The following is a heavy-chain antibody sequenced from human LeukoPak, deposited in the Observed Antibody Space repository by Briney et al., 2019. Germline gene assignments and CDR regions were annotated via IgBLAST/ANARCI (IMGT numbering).Heavy chain of an antibody. CDR1: GFTFTRYS. Sequence: GGSLRLSCAASGFTFTRYSMNWVRQAPGKGLEWVSTISGGGGSTYYADSVKGRFTISRDNSKNTLYLQVNSLRAEDAAVYYCAKGGKWDVTPFDYWGQGTLVTVSS. CDR3: AKGGKWDVTPFDY. V-gene: IGHV3-23*01. D-gene: IGHD1-26*01. CDR2: ISGGGGST. J-gene: IGHJ4*02.